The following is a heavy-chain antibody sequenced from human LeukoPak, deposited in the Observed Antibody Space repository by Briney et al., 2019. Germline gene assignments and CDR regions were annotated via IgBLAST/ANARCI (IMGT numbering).Heavy chain of an antibody. J-gene: IGHJ6*02. CDR3: ARGWDTGYSYYGMDV. V-gene: IGHV4-34*01. CDR2: INHSGST. Sequence: SETLSLTCAVYGGSFSGYYWSWIRQPPGKGLEWIGEINHSGSTNYNPSLKSRVTISVDTSTNQLFLKLSSVTAADTAVYYCARGWDTGYSYYGMDVWGPGTTVTVSS. D-gene: IGHD5-18*01. CDR1: GGSFSGYY.